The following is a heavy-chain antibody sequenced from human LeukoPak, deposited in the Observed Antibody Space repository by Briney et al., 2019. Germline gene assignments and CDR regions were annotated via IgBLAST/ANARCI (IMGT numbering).Heavy chain of an antibody. CDR2: IYPGDSHT. Sequence: GESLHISCKGSGYSFTGYWIGWVRQMPGKGLEWMGIIYPGDSHTRYSPSLQGQVTVSADKSISTAYLQWSSLKASDTAIYYCARHASGDLSTPFDYWGQGTLVTASA. V-gene: IGHV5-51*01. CDR3: ARHASGDLSTPFDY. CDR1: GYSFTGYW. D-gene: IGHD3-16*02. J-gene: IGHJ4*02.